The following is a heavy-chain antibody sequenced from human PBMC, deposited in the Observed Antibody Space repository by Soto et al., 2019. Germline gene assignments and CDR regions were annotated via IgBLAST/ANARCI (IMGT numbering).Heavy chain of an antibody. V-gene: IGHV3-74*01. CDR1: GFTFSSYW. Sequence: PGGSLRLSCAASGFTFSSYWMHWVRQAPGKVLVWVSRINSDGSSTSYADSVKGRFTISRDNAKNTLYLQMNSLRAEDTAVYYCAREDPDYHYGMDVWGQGTTVTVSS. J-gene: IGHJ6*02. CDR3: AREDPDYHYGMDV. CDR2: INSDGSST.